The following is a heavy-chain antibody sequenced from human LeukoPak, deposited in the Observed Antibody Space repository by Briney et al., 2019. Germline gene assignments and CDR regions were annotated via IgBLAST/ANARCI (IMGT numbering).Heavy chain of an antibody. V-gene: IGHV4-59*01. CDR2: IYYSVRT. CDR3: ARVNGNYYYYGMDV. Sequence: SETLSLTCSVYGVSISSYYWSWIRQPPGKGLEWIACIYYSVRTNYNPSLKSRVTTSVDTSRNQFCLKLTSVTAADTPVYYCARVNGNYYYYGMDVWGQGTTVTVSS. CDR1: GVSISSYY. D-gene: IGHD1-1*01. J-gene: IGHJ6*02.